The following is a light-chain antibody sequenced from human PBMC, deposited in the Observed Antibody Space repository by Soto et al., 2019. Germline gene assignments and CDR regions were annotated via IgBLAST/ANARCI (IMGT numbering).Light chain of an antibody. Sequence: QSVLTQPPSVSGAPGQRVTISCTGSSSNIGAGYDVHWYQQLPGTAPKLLIYGNSNRPSGVPDRFSGSKSGTSASLAITGLQAEDEADYYCAAWDDNLHGWVFGGGTKLTVL. CDR3: AAWDDNLHGWV. V-gene: IGLV1-40*01. CDR1: SSNIGAGYD. CDR2: GNS. J-gene: IGLJ3*02.